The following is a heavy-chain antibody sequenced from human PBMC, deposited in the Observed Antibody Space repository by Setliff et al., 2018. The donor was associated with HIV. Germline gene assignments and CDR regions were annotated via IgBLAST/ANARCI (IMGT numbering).Heavy chain of an antibody. CDR3: ARGHHFYWYFDL. V-gene: IGHV1-18*01. CDR2: ISVYNGQT. J-gene: IGHJ2*01. Sequence: GASVKVSCKASGGTFSSYAISWVRQAPGQGLEWVGWISVYNGQTLYAQKVQDRITVTMDIPKDTAYMELRGLTPDDTAVYYCARGHHFYWYFDLWGPGTLVTVSS. CDR1: GGTFSSYA.